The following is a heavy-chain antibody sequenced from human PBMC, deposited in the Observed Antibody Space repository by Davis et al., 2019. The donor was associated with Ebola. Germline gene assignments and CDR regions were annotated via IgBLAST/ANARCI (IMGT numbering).Heavy chain of an antibody. CDR3: ARRTDNGYNYFDF. V-gene: IGHV4-39*01. D-gene: IGHD5-24*01. J-gene: IGHJ4*02. CDR1: GGSISSSGFY. CDR2: IYRIGNT. Sequence: SETLSLTCSVSGGSISSSGFYWGWIRQPPGRGLEWIGSIYRIGNTYQSPSLQSRVTISVDTSKNQFSLRLNSLTAADTAVYYCARRTDNGYNYFDFWGQGILVTVSS.